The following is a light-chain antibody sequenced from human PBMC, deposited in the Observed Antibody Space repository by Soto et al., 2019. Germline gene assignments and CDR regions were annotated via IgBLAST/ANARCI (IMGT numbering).Light chain of an antibody. Sequence: EIVLTQSQGALSLSPGERATLSCRASQSISSRYLAWYQQRPGQAPRLLVYGASNRATGIPDRFSGSGSGTDFTLTVNGLEPEDFAVYYCHQYTTSPRTFGQGTKVEIK. J-gene: IGKJ1*01. CDR1: QSISSRY. V-gene: IGKV3-20*01. CDR3: HQYTTSPRT. CDR2: GAS.